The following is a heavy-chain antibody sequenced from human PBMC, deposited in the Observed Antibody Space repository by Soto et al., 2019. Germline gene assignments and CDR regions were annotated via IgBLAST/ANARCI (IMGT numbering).Heavy chain of an antibody. CDR2: ISGSGDTT. D-gene: IGHD3-9*01. J-gene: IGHJ3*02. V-gene: IGHV3-23*01. CDR3: AKDGGTYYDIPFAFDI. Sequence: EVQLLESGGGLVQPGGSLRLSCADSGFIFRTHAMSWVRQTPGKGLEWVSVISGSGDTTYYADSVEGRFTISRDNSKNTLSLQMNGLGAEDTALYYCAKDGGTYYDIPFAFDIWGQGTVVTVSS. CDR1: GFIFRTHA.